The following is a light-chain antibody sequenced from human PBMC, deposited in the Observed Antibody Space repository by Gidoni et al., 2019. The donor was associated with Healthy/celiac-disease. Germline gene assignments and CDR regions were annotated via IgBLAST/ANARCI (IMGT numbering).Light chain of an antibody. CDR1: RSDVGGYNY. CDR3: SSYAGSKSV. CDR2: EVS. J-gene: IGLJ1*01. V-gene: IGLV2-8*01. Sequence: QSALTQPPSASGSPGQSVTIPCTVTRSDVGGYNYVSWYQQHPGKAPKLLIFEVSKRPSGVPDRFSGSKSGNTASLTVSGLQAEDEADYYCSSYAGSKSVFGTGTKVTVL.